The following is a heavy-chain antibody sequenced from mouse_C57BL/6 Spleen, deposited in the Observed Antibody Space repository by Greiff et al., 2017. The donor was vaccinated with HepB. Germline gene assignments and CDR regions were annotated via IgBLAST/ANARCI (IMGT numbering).Heavy chain of an antibody. Sequence: QVQLQQPGAELVMPGASVKLSCKASGYTFTSYWMHWVKQRPGQGLEWIGEIDPSDSYTNYNQKFKGKSTLTVDKSSSTAYMQLSSLTSEDSAFYYCARSGGSSESVGYYYAMDYWGQGTSVTVSS. CDR3: ARSGGSSESVGYYYAMDY. CDR1: GYTFTSYW. J-gene: IGHJ4*01. D-gene: IGHD1-1*01. CDR2: IDPSDSYT. V-gene: IGHV1-69*01.